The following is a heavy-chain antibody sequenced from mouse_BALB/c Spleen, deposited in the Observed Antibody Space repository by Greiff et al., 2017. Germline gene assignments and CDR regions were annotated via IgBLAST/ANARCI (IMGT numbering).Heavy chain of an antibody. J-gene: IGHJ2*01. Sequence: VHVKQSGPELVKPGASVKISCKASGYTFTDYNMHWVKQSHGKSLEWIGYIYPYNGGTGYNQKFKSKATLTVDNSSSTAYMELRSLTSEDSAVYYCARGDYRYVDYWGQGTTLTVSS. CDR2: IYPYNGGT. V-gene: IGHV1S29*02. CDR3: ARGDYRYVDY. D-gene: IGHD2-14*01. CDR1: GYTFTDYN.